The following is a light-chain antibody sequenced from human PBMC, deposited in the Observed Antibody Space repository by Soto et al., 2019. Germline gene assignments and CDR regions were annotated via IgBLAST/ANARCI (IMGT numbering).Light chain of an antibody. CDR3: SSYTDSSTLFV. V-gene: IGLV2-14*01. Sequence: QSVLTQPASVSGSPGQSITISCTGTNSDVGNSDYVSWYQHHPGKAPKLMIFEVSNRPSGISDRFSGSKSGNTASPTTSGLQAEDDAYYYCSSYTDSSTLFVFGTGTKVTVL. CDR1: NSDVGNSDY. J-gene: IGLJ1*01. CDR2: EVS.